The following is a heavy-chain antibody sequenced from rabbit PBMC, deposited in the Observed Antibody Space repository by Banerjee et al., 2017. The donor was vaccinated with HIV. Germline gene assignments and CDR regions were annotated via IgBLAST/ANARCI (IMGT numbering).Heavy chain of an antibody. CDR1: AFSFSTYG. D-gene: IGHD4-1*01. J-gene: IGHJ4*01. CDR3: ARDLAGVIGWNFNL. Sequence: QEQLEESGGDLVKPEGSLTLTCTASAFSFSTYGVNWVRQAPGKGLELIACIVAGSDGLTYYANWAKGRFTISKTSSTTVTLQMTSLTAADTATYLCARDLAGVIGWNFNLWGPGTLVTVS. CDR2: IVAGSDGLT. V-gene: IGHV1S45*01.